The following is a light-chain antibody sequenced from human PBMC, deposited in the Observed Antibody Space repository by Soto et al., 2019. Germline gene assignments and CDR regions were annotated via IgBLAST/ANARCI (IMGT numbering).Light chain of an antibody. J-gene: IGKJ1*01. CDR2: GAS. CDR1: QSVSSN. CDR3: QQYKNFWT. Sequence: EIVMTQSPVILSVSPGETATLSCRASQSVSSNLAWYQQKPGQAPRLLNYGASTRATDIPARFSGSGSGTEFTLTISSQQSEDFAVYYCQQYKNFWTFGQGTKVEIK. V-gene: IGKV3-15*01.